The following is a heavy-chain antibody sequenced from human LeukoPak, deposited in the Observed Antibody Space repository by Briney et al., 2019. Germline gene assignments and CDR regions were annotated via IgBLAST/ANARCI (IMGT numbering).Heavy chain of an antibody. D-gene: IGHD3-10*01. CDR2: IYYSGST. CDR1: GGSISSSSYY. CDR3: ARHNSPGGLLWFGELLGYFDY. J-gene: IGHJ4*02. Sequence: SETLSLTCTVSGGSISSSSYYWGWIRQPPGKGLEWIGSIYYSGSTYYNPSLKSRVTISVDTSKNQFSLKLSSVTDADTAVYYCARHNSPGGLLWFGELLGYFDYWGQGTLVTVSS. V-gene: IGHV4-39*01.